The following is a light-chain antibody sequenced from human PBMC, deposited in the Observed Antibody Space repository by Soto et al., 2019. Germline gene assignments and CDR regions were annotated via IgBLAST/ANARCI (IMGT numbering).Light chain of an antibody. CDR1: QTISSW. Sequence: DIQMTQSRSTLSGSVGDRVTITCLASQTISSWLAWYQQKPGKAPKLLIYKASTLKSGVPSRFSGSGSRTELTLTISSLQPDDFATYYCQHYNSYSEEFGKRTKVDI. V-gene: IGKV1-5*03. J-gene: IGKJ1*01. CDR3: QHYNSYSEE. CDR2: KAS.